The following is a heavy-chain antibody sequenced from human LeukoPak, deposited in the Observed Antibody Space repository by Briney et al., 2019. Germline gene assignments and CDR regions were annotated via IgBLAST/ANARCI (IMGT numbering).Heavy chain of an antibody. J-gene: IGHJ4*02. D-gene: IGHD2-2*01. CDR3: ARAGSSTSVGLDY. CDR2: INHSGST. CDR1: TGSFSGYY. Sequence: SETLSLTCAVYTGSFSGYYWNWIRQPPGKGLEWIGEINHSGSTNYNPSLKSRVTISVDTSKNQFSLKLSSVTAADTAVYYCARAGSSTSVGLDYWGQGTLVTVSS. V-gene: IGHV4-34*01.